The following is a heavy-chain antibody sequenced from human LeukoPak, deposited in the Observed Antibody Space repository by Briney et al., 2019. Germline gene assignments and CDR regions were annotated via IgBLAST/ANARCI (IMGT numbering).Heavy chain of an antibody. CDR1: GYSISRAYS. Sequence: PSETLSLTCSVSGYSISRAYSWGWVRQPPGKGLEWIGSLYDSGSSYYNPSLKSRVTLSVDTSKNELSLQLNSVTAADTAVYYCARPNIRYCSGGACSNDGSDYWGQGTLVTVSS. J-gene: IGHJ4*02. V-gene: IGHV4-38-2*02. CDR3: ARPNIRYCSGGACSNDGSDY. D-gene: IGHD2-15*01. CDR2: LYDSGSS.